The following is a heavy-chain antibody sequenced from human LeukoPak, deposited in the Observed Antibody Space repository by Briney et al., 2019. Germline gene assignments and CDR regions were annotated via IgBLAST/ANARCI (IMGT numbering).Heavy chain of an antibody. Sequence: GGSLRLSCAASGFTFSSYAMTWVRQAPGKGLEWVSSISSSSSYIYYADSVKGRFTISRDNAKNSLYLQMNSLRAEDTAVYYCARDRGIAVAGLFDYWGQGTLVTVSS. J-gene: IGHJ4*02. CDR3: ARDRGIAVAGLFDY. D-gene: IGHD6-19*01. CDR2: ISSSSSYI. V-gene: IGHV3-21*01. CDR1: GFTFSSYA.